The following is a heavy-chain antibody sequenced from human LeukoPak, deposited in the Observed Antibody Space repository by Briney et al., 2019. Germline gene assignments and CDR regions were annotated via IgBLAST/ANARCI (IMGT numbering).Heavy chain of an antibody. CDR2: IYYSGST. Sequence: PSQTLSLTCTVSGGSISSGGYYWSWIRQHPGKGLEWIGYIYYSGSTYYNPSLKSRVTISVDTSKYQFSLKLSSVTAADTAVYYCAREIYLPLGDYGMDVWGQGTTVTVSS. D-gene: IGHD3-16*02. J-gene: IGHJ6*02. V-gene: IGHV4-31*03. CDR1: GGSISSGGYY. CDR3: AREIYLPLGDYGMDV.